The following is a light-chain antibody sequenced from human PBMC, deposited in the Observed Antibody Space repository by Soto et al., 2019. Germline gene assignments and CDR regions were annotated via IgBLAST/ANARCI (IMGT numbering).Light chain of an antibody. CDR3: QQYGTSPCT. CDR1: QSVKTTY. J-gene: IGKJ1*01. CDR2: GTS. Sequence: EIGFTQSPATLPSSPGESTTLSCRASQSVKTTYLAWYQQKVGQTPRLLIFGTSNRATGIPDRFSGSGSGTDFTLTIIRLEPEDFAVFYCQQYGTSPCTFGQGTKVDIK. V-gene: IGKV3-20*01.